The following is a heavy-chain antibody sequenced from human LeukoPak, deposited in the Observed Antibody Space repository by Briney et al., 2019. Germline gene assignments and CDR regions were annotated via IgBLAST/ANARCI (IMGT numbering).Heavy chain of an antibody. J-gene: IGHJ4*02. CDR2: ISGSGGST. CDR1: GFTFSSYA. D-gene: IGHD3-22*01. V-gene: IGHV3-23*01. CDR3: AKEEDYDSSGCIDY. Sequence: PGGSLRLSCAASGFTFSSYAMSWVRQAPGKGLEGVAAISGSGGSTYYADSVKGRFTISRDNSKNTLYLQMNSLRAEDTAVYYCAKEEDYDSSGCIDYWGQGTLVTVSS.